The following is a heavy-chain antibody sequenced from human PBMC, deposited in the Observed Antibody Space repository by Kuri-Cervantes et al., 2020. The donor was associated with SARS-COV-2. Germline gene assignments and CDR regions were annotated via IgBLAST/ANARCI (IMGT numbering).Heavy chain of an antibody. D-gene: IGHD2-15*01. CDR2: INHSGST. Sequence: ESLKISCAVYGGSFSGYYWCWIRQPPGKGLEWIGEINHSGSTNYNPSLKSRVTISVDTSKNQFSLKLSSVTAADTAVYYCARISIWVVAATLFLAYYYYYGMDVWGQGTTVTVSS. CDR3: ARISIWVVAATLFLAYYYYYGMDV. J-gene: IGHJ6*02. CDR1: GGSFSGYY. V-gene: IGHV4-34*01.